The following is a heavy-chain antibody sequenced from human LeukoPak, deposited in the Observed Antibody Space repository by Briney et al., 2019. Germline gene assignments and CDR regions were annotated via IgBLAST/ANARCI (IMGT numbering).Heavy chain of an antibody. CDR3: AKEAELHGIATQAFDI. CDR1: GFTFSSYG. D-gene: IGHD5-24*01. CDR2: ISYDGSNK. Sequence: GRSLRLSCAASGFTFSSYGMHWVRQAPGKGLEWVAVISYDGSNKYYADSVKGRFTISRGNSKNTLYLQMNGLRAEDTAVYYCAKEAELHGIATQAFDIWGQGTMVTVSS. J-gene: IGHJ3*02. V-gene: IGHV3-30*18.